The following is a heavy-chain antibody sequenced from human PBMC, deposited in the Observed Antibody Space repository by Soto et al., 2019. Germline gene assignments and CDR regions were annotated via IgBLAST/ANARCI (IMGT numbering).Heavy chain of an antibody. D-gene: IGHD6-6*01. Sequence: PGGSLRLSCAASGFTFSSYGMHWVRQAPGKGLEWVAVIYSGGSTYYADSVKGRFTISSDNSKNTLYLQMNRLRAEDTAVYYCATQSRPNKGGLDDWGQGTLVTVSS. CDR3: ATQSRPNKGGLDD. CDR1: GFTFSSYG. V-gene: IGHV3-NL1*01. CDR2: IYSGGST. J-gene: IGHJ4*02.